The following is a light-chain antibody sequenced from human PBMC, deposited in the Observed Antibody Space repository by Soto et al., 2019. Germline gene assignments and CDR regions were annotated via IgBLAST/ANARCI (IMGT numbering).Light chain of an antibody. J-gene: IGKJ1*01. CDR3: QQPTDWPPQWT. Sequence: DTVLTQSPAALSLSPGETAALSWRARQSVRGHLAWYQQKPGQAPRLLIYDASSRATGIPASFSGSGSGTDFTITISSLQPEDFAVYYCQQPTDWPPQWTFGQGTKVDI. CDR2: DAS. V-gene: IGKV3-11*01. CDR1: QSVRGH.